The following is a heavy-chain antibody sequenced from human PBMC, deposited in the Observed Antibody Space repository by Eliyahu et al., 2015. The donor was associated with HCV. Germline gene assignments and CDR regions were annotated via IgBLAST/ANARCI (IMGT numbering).Heavy chain of an antibody. CDR2: VQFRGTF. CDR3: VRQGAFGDYVLSPEFDP. D-gene: IGHD4-17*01. CDR1: GASITSTYYY. Sequence: QLQLQESGPGLVKPSETLSLTCAVSGASITSTYYYWGWIRQPPGKGLEWIASVQFRGTFFYSQSLKSRLTISIDTSKSQFSLKLSSVTATDTAVYYCVRQGAFGDYVLSPEFDPWGQGTLVIVSS. V-gene: IGHV4-39*01. J-gene: IGHJ5*02.